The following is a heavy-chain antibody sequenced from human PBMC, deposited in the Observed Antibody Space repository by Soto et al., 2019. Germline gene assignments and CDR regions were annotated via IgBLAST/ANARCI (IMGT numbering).Heavy chain of an antibody. CDR2: IYYSGST. CDR1: GGSISSYY. V-gene: IGHV4-59*01. Sequence: SETLSLTCTVSGGSISSYYWSWIRQPPGKGLEWIGYIYYSGSTNYNPSLKSRVTISVDTSKNQFSLKLSSVTAADTAVYYCARANYGDAGDYFDYWGQGTLVTVSS. D-gene: IGHD4-17*01. J-gene: IGHJ4*02. CDR3: ARANYGDAGDYFDY.